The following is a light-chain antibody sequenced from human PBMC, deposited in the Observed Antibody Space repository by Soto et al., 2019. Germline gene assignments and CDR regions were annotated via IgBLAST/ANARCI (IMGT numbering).Light chain of an antibody. CDR2: RNN. Sequence: QSVLTQPPSASGTPGQRVTISCSGSSSSIGSNNVYWYYQLPGTAPKLLIYRNNQRPSGVPDRFSGSKSGTPAYLAISGLRSEDEADYYCAAWDDSVSGYVFGTGTKVTAL. CDR1: SSSIGSNN. CDR3: AAWDDSVSGYV. J-gene: IGLJ1*01. V-gene: IGLV1-47*01.